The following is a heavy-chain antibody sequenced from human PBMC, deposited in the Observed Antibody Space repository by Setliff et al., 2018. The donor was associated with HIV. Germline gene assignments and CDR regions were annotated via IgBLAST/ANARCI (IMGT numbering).Heavy chain of an antibody. D-gene: IGHD6-19*01. CDR3: ARARSDWYNVRPYYFDL. CDR2: FMYTDIHYVNYLN. J-gene: IGHJ4*02. V-gene: IGHV4-30-4*01. Sequence: PSETLSLTCAVSGASFVGDNQVSWIRQTPERGLEWIAYFMYTDIHYVNYLNYRNPSLASRLSISVDKSKNQFSLTLSSVTAADTAVYYCARARSDWYNVRPYYFDLWGQGTPVTVSS. CDR1: GASFVGDNQ.